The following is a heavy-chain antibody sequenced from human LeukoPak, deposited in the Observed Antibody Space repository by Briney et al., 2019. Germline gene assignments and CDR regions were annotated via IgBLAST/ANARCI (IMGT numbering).Heavy chain of an antibody. Sequence: PGGSLRLSCAASGFTFSSYSMNWVRQAPGKGLEWVSSISSSSSYIYYADSVKGRFTISRDNAKNSLYLQMNSLRAEDTAVYYCARLSSGSRYFRNQYYYYGMDVWGQGTTVTVSS. CDR2: ISSSSSYI. CDR3: ARLSSGSRYFRNQYYYYGMDV. CDR1: GFTFSSYS. D-gene: IGHD1-26*01. J-gene: IGHJ6*02. V-gene: IGHV3-21*01.